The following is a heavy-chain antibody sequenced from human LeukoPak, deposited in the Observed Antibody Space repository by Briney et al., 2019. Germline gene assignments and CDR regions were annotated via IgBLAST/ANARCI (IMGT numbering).Heavy chain of an antibody. J-gene: IGHJ4*02. Sequence: ASVTVSCKASGYTFTSYYMHWVRQAPGQGLEWMGIINPSGGSTSYAQKFQGRVTMTRDMSTSTVYMELSSLRSEDTAVYYCASSTTVTNYYFDYWGQGTLVTVSS. V-gene: IGHV1-46*01. CDR1: GYTFTSYY. CDR2: INPSGGST. D-gene: IGHD4-17*01. CDR3: ASSTTVTNYYFDY.